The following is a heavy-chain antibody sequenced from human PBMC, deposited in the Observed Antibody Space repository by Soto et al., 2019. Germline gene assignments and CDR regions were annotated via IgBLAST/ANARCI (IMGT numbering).Heavy chain of an antibody. CDR3: AKDRPPGIKAFDY. J-gene: IGHJ4*02. CDR1: GFIFSTYS. Sequence: PGGSLRLSCAASGFIFSTYSMTWVRQAPGKGLEWVATIRDSGSSTNYADSVKGRFTISRDNSENTLYLQMNSLSADDTAVYYCAKDRPPGIKAFDYWGQGTLVTVSS. CDR2: IRDSGSST. V-gene: IGHV3-23*01.